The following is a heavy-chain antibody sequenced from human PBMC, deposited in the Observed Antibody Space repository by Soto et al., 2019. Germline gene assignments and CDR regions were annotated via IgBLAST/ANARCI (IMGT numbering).Heavy chain of an antibody. CDR1: GYTFTYYY. D-gene: IGHD5-12*01. V-gene: IGHV1-2*02. CDR2: INPKSGLT. CDR3: ARRDKSGSFDY. J-gene: IGHJ4*02. Sequence: ASLKVASKVSGYTFTYYYIHCVRLAPGQGLDWMVCINPKSGLTSHAQNFRGRVTMTRDTSIRTVYMELNRLTYDDRAIYKCARRDKSGSFDYWAQGTQVTVSS.